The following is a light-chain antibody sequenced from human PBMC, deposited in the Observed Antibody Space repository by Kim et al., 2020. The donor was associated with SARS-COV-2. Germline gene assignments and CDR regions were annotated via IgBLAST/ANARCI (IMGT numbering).Light chain of an antibody. J-gene: IGKJ4*01. V-gene: IGKV3-11*01. Sequence: PGERATLSCRASQSIDTYLAWYQQRPGQAPRLLVYDASNRATGVQDRCSGSGSGTDFTLTISSLEPEDFSTYYCQQRNSWPPAVTFGGGTKVDIK. CDR1: QSIDTY. CDR2: DAS. CDR3: QQRNSWPPAVT.